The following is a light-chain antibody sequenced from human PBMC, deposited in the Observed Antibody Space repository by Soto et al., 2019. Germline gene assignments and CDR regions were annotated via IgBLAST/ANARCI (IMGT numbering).Light chain of an antibody. J-gene: IGLJ3*02. CDR1: SSDVGGYNY. CDR3: SSYAGSDIWL. CDR2: EVS. V-gene: IGLV2-8*01. Sequence: QSALTQPPSASGSPGQSVTISCTGTSSDVGGYNYVSWYQQYPGKAPKLMIYEVSKRPSGVPDRFSGSKSGKTASLTVSGLQAEDEADYYCSSYAGSDIWLFGGGTKLTVL.